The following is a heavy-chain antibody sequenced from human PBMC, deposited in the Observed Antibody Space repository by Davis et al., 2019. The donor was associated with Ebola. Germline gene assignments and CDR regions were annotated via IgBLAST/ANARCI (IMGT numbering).Heavy chain of an antibody. D-gene: IGHD6-13*01. V-gene: IGHV3-23*01. CDR3: ATWELSSSWHYFDY. CDR2: ISGSGDST. Sequence: GESLKISCAASGFTFSSYAMNWVRQAPGKGLEWVSSISGSGDSTSYADSVKGRFTMSRDNAKNSLYLQMNSLRDEDTAVYYCATWELSSSWHYFDYWGQGTLVTVSS. CDR1: GFTFSSYA. J-gene: IGHJ4*02.